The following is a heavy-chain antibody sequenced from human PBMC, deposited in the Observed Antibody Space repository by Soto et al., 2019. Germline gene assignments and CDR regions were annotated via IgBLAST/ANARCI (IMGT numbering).Heavy chain of an antibody. V-gene: IGHV1-69*01. J-gene: IGHJ4*02. D-gene: IGHD6-13*01. Sequence: QVQLVQSGAEMRRPGSSVKVSCKASGGTFSSYRINWVRQAPGQGLEWVGGIVPIYRTADYAQKFQGRVTITADESARTAYMELHGLKSQDTAVYYCARDSGAKLSSSWGQGTLVTVSS. CDR1: GGTFSSYR. CDR3: ARDSGAKLSSS. CDR2: IVPIYRTA.